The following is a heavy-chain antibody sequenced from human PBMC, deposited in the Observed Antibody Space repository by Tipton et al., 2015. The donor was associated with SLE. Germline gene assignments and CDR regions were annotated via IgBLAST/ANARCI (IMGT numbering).Heavy chain of an antibody. CDR1: GGSISFDY. D-gene: IGHD3-16*01. CDR3: ARFLVPRGNSWGYYFDS. CDR2: IYSSGDR. J-gene: IGHJ4*02. V-gene: IGHV4-4*07. Sequence: TLSLTCTVSGGSISFDYWSWIRQSAGRGLEWIGRIYSSGDRDYNPSLRSRVTMSIDASQNRVSLRLKSVTAADTAVYYCARFLVPRGNSWGYYFDSWGQGTLITVSS.